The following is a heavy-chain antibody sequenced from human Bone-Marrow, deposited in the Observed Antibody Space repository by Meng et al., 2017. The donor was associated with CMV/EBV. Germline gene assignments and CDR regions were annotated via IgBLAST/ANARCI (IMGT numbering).Heavy chain of an antibody. Sequence: ASVKVSCKASGYTFTSYGMSWVRQAPGQGLEWMGWISAYNGNTNYAQKLQGRVTMTTDTSMSTAYMELRSLRSDDTAVYYCARVGYYYDSSGVDFGFEYYYYGMDVWGQGTTVTVSS. D-gene: IGHD3-22*01. CDR3: ARVGYYYDSSGVDFGFEYYYYGMDV. CDR2: ISAYNGNT. CDR1: GYTFTSYG. J-gene: IGHJ6*01. V-gene: IGHV1-18*01.